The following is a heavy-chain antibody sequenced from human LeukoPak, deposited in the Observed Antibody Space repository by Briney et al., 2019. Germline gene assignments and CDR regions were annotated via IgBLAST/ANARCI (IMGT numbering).Heavy chain of an antibody. V-gene: IGHV4-61*05. CDR1: GGSISSSSYY. D-gene: IGHD3-9*01. CDR3: ARLAHYDILTGEGDAFDI. Sequence: ASETLSLTCTVSGGSISSSSYYWGWIRQPPGKGLEWIGYIYYSGSTNYNPSLKSRVTISVDTSKNQFSLKLSSVTAADTAVYYCARLAHYDILTGEGDAFDIWGQGTMVTVSS. J-gene: IGHJ3*02. CDR2: IYYSGST.